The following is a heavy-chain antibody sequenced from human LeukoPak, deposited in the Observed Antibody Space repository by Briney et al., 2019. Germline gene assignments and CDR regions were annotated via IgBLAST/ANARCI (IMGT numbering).Heavy chain of an antibody. CDR3: ARDPWEIAYCGDDCYKGYFDL. V-gene: IGHV3-21*01. J-gene: IGHJ4*02. D-gene: IGHD2-21*02. CDR2: MSASGRYI. Sequence: PGGSLTLSCGASGFAFRNYSMSWVRQGPGKGLEWASLMSASGRYIYYADSVKGRFTISRDNAKNSLFLQMNALRAEDTALYYCARDPWEIAYCGDDCYKGYFDLWGQGALVTVSS. CDR1: GFAFRNYS.